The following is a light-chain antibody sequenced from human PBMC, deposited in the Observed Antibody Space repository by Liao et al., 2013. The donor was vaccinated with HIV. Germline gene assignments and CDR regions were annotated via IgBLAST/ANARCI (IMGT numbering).Light chain of an antibody. J-gene: IGLJ1*01. Sequence: SYLLTQPPSVSVAPGETARITCGGDNIGSKSVHWYHQKPGQAPVVVIFYDNDRPSGIPERFSGTSSGNTATLTISRVEAGDEADYFCQVWDTSSDHFVFGPGTTVTVL. CDR1: NIGSKS. V-gene: IGLV3-21*04. CDR2: YDN. CDR3: QVWDTSSDHFV.